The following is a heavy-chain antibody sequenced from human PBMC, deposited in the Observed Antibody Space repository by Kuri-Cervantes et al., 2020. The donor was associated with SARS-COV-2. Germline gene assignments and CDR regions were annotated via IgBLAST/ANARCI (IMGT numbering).Heavy chain of an antibody. V-gene: IGHV3-30*18. Sequence: GESLKISCAASGFNLNIYGMHWVRQAPGKGLEWVASLSYDGSSESYADSVKGRFTISRDNSKNTLYLQMNSLRAEDTAVYYCAKDSLLEVKFDYWGQGTLVTVSS. D-gene: IGHD1-1*01. CDR1: GFNLNIYG. CDR2: LSYDGSSE. CDR3: AKDSLLEVKFDY. J-gene: IGHJ4*02.